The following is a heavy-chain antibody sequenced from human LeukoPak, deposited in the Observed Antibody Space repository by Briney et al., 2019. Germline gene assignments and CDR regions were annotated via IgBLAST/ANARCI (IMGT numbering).Heavy chain of an antibody. CDR2: INPNSGGT. Sequence: ASVKVSCRASGYTFTGYYMHWVRQAPGQGLEWMGWINPNSGGTNCAQKFQGRVTMTRDTSISTAYMELSRLRSDDTAVYYCASRGMDYYDSSGYSLDYWGQGTLVTVSS. D-gene: IGHD3-22*01. V-gene: IGHV1-2*02. CDR1: GYTFTGYY. CDR3: ASRGMDYYDSSGYSLDY. J-gene: IGHJ4*02.